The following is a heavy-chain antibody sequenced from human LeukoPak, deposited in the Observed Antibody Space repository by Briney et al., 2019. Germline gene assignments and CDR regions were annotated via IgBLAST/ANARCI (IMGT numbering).Heavy chain of an antibody. CDR3: ARGIWFGELFGSYGMDV. V-gene: IGHV3-74*01. Sequence: GGSLRLSCAASGFTFSSYWMHWVRQAPGKGLVWVSRINSDGGSTSYADSVKGRFTISRDNAKNTLYLQMNSLRAEDTAVYYCARGIWFGELFGSYGMDVWGKGTTVTVSS. J-gene: IGHJ6*04. D-gene: IGHD3-10*01. CDR1: GFTFSSYW. CDR2: INSDGGST.